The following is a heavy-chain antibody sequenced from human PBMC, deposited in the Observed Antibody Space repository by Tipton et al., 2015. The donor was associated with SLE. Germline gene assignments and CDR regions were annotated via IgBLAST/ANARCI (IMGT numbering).Heavy chain of an antibody. V-gene: IGHV4-39*07. Sequence: TLSLTCTVSGGSISSSSYYWGWIRQPPGKGLEWIGSIYYSGSTYYNPSLKSRVTISVDTSKNQFSLKLSSVTAADTAVYYCARGWGSWPYYFDYWAREPWSPSPQ. CDR3: ARGWGSWPYYFDY. CDR1: GGSISSSSYY. J-gene: IGHJ4*02. CDR2: IYYSGST. D-gene: IGHD6-13*01.